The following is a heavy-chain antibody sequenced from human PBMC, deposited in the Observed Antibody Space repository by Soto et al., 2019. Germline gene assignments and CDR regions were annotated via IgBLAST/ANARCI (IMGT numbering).Heavy chain of an antibody. CDR1: GFTFSSYS. J-gene: IGHJ6*03. V-gene: IGHV3-21*01. CDR3: ARDLSGSYYYYYYYMDV. Sequence: EVQLVESGGGLVKPGGSLRLSCAASGFTFSSYSMNWVRQAPGKGLEWVSSISSSSSYIYYADSLKGRFTISRDNAKNTLYLQMNSLRAEDTAVYYCARDLSGSYYYYYYYMDVWGKGTTVTVSS. CDR2: ISSSSSYI.